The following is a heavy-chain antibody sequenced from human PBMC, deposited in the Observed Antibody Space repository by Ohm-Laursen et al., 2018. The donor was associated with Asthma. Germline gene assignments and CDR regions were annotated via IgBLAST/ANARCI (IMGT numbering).Heavy chain of an antibody. CDR3: VREREHLAGENWFDP. D-gene: IGHD3-10*01. CDR1: GYTFSRYS. V-gene: IGHV3-21*01. CDR2: ISTASTFI. Sequence: SLRLSCAAFGYTFSRYSIHWVRQIPGEGLEWVASISTASTFIYYADSVRGRFTTSRDNARNSVYLQMNSLTVEDTGVYFCVREREHLAGENWFDPWGQGTLVTVSS. J-gene: IGHJ5*02.